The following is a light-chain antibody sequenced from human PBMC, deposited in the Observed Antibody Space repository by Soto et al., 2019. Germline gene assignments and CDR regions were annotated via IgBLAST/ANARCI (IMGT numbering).Light chain of an antibody. CDR3: SSYTSSTTYV. CDR2: DVS. Sequence: QSALTQPASVSGSPGQSITISCPGTSSDVGAYSYVSWYQQHPGKAPKLIIYDVSDRPSGISNRFSGSKSDNTASLTISGLQAEDEAEYYCSSYTSSTTYVFGTGTKVTVL. V-gene: IGLV2-14*03. J-gene: IGLJ1*01. CDR1: SSDVGAYSY.